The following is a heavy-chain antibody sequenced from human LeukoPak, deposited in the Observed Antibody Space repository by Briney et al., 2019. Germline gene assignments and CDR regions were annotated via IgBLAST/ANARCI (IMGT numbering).Heavy chain of an antibody. Sequence: PGGSLRLSCAASGFIFTNYGMHWVRQAPGKGLEWVAYIRYDGSNEFYADSVKGRFTISRDNSKNTMYLQVNSLRTEDMAVYYCTKGQTSDYWGQGTLVTVSS. CDR1: GFIFTNYG. D-gene: IGHD1-7*01. CDR2: IRYDGSNE. J-gene: IGHJ4*02. CDR3: TKGQTSDY. V-gene: IGHV3-30*02.